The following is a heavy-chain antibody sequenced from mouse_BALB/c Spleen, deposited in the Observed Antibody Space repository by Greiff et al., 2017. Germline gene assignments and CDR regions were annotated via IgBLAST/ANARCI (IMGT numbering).Heavy chain of an antibody. CDR1: GFNIKDTY. CDR3: ARANWDVAWFAY. J-gene: IGHJ3*01. Sequence: EVQLVESGAELVKPGASVKLSCTASGFNIKDTYMHWVKQRPEQGLEWIGRIDPANGNTKYDPKFQGKATITADTSSNTAYLQLSSLTSEDTAVYYCARANWDVAWFAYWGQGTLVTVSA. CDR2: IDPANGNT. D-gene: IGHD4-1*01. V-gene: IGHV14-3*02.